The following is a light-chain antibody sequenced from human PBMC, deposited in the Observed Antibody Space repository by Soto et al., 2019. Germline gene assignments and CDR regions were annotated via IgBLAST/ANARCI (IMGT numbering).Light chain of an antibody. Sequence: IQMTQSPSILSASVGARVTITCRASQSIRSWLAWYQQKPGKAPKLLIYDAYSLESGVPSRFSGSGSGTEFTLTISSLQPDDFATYYCQQYNSYSWTSGQGTK. CDR2: DAY. CDR3: QQYNSYSWT. V-gene: IGKV1-5*01. J-gene: IGKJ1*01. CDR1: QSIRSW.